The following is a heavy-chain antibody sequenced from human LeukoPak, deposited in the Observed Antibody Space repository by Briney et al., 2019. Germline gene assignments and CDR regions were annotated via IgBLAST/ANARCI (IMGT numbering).Heavy chain of an antibody. CDR1: GGSISSGGYY. CDR2: IYYSGST. CDR3: ARERAMVIFDY. V-gene: IGHV4-31*03. Sequence: KPSETLSLTCTVSGGSISSGGYYWSWIRQHPGKGLEWIGYIYYSGSTYYNPSLKSRVTISVDKSKNQFSLKLSSVTAADTAVYYCARERAMVIFDYWGQGTLVTVSS. D-gene: IGHD5-18*01. J-gene: IGHJ4*02.